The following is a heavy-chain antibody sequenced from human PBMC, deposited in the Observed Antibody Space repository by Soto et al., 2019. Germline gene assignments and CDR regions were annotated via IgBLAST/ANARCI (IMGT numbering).Heavy chain of an antibody. CDR2: INPNSGGT. D-gene: IGHD1-26*01. CDR3: ARGGSLYWYFDL. J-gene: IGHJ2*01. Sequence: ASVKVSCKASGYTFTGYYMHWVRQAPGQGLEWMGWINPNSGGTNYAQKFQGWVTMTRDTSASTAYMELSSLRSEDTAVYYCARGGSLYWYFDLWGRGTLVTVSS. CDR1: GYTFTGYY. V-gene: IGHV1-2*04.